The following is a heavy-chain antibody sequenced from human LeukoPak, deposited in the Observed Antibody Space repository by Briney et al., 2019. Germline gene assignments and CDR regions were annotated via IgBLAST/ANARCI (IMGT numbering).Heavy chain of an antibody. Sequence: GGSLRLSCAASGFTFSSYSMNWVRQAPGKGLEWVSYISSSSSTIYYADSVKGRFTISRDNAKNSLYLQMNSLRAEDTAVYYCARDLSRVGGYWGQGTLVTVSS. J-gene: IGHJ4*02. V-gene: IGHV3-48*04. CDR3: ARDLSRVGGY. D-gene: IGHD3-16*01. CDR1: GFTFSSYS. CDR2: ISSSSSTI.